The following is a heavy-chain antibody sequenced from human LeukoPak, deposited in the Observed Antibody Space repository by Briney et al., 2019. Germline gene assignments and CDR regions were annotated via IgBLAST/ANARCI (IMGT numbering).Heavy chain of an antibody. D-gene: IGHD3-10*01. J-gene: IGHJ4*02. CDR2: INPSGGST. CDR1: GYTFTSYY. V-gene: IGHV1-46*01. Sequence: ASVKVSCKASGYTFTSYYMHWVRQAPGQGLEWMGIINPSGGSTSYAQKFQGRVTITADKSTSTAYMELSSLRSEDTAVYYCASSMRLGFGELTMYYFDYWGQGTLVTVSS. CDR3: ASSMRLGFGELTMYYFDY.